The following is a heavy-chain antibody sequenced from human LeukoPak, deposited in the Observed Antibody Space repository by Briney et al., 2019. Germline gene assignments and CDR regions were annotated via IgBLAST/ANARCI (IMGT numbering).Heavy chain of an antibody. CDR3: ARDNTYYYGSASYSHRYYFDN. Sequence: GGSLRLSCAASGFTVSSNYMSWVRQAPGKGLEWVSLIYSGGSTYYADSVKGRFTISRDNAKNSLYLQMSSLRAEDTAVYYCARDNTYYYGSASYSHRYYFDNWGQEPWSPSPQ. CDR2: IYSGGST. D-gene: IGHD3-10*01. J-gene: IGHJ4*01. CDR1: GFTVSSNY. V-gene: IGHV3-53*01.